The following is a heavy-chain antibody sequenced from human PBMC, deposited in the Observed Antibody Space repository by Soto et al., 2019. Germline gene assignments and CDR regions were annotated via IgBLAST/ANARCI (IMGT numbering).Heavy chain of an antibody. CDR1: GGTFSSYT. V-gene: IGHV1-69*02. CDR2: IIPILGIA. Sequence: SVKVSCKASGGTFSSYTISWVRQAPGQGLEWMGRIIPILGIANYAQKFQGRVTITADKSTSTAYMELSSLRSEDTAVYYCARAGYSYGFLFYFDYWGQGTLVTVSS. CDR3: ARAGYSYGFLFYFDY. J-gene: IGHJ4*02. D-gene: IGHD5-18*01.